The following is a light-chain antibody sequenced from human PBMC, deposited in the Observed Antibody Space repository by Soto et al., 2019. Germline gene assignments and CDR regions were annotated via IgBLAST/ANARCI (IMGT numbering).Light chain of an antibody. CDR2: AAS. V-gene: IGKV1-27*01. CDR1: QGISNY. Sequence: DIQMTQSPSSLSASVGDRVTITCRASQGISNYLAWYQQKPGKVPKLLISAASTLQSGVPSRFRGSGSVTDFTLTLSSMKPEDVATYYCQKYKSAPRTFGQGNKVEIK. CDR3: QKYKSAPRT. J-gene: IGKJ1*01.